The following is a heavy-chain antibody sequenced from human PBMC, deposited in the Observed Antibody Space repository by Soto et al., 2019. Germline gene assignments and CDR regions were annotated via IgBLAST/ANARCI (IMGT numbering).Heavy chain of an antibody. CDR3: ARGLGYCSGGSCLDYGMDV. J-gene: IGHJ6*02. D-gene: IGHD2-15*01. V-gene: IGHV4-34*01. CDR2: INHSGST. CDR1: GGSFSGYY. Sequence: SSETLSLTCAVYGGSFSGYYWSWIRQPPGKGLEWIGEINHSGSTNYNPSLKSRVTISVDTSKNQFSLKLSSVTAADTAVYYCARGLGYCSGGSCLDYGMDVWGQGTTVTVSS.